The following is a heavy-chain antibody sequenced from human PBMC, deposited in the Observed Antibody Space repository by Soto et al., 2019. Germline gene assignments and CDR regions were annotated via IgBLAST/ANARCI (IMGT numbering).Heavy chain of an antibody. CDR3: ARDVGAAGD. CDR2: INAGNGNT. J-gene: IGHJ4*02. Sequence: QVQLVQSGAEVKKPGASVKVSCKASGYTFTSYAMHWVRQAPGQRLAWMGWINAGNGNTKYSQKFQGRVTITRDTSASTTYMELSGPSSEDTAFDYCARDVGAAGDWGEGTLVTVCS. D-gene: IGHD2-15*01. CDR1: GYTFTSYA. V-gene: IGHV1-3*01.